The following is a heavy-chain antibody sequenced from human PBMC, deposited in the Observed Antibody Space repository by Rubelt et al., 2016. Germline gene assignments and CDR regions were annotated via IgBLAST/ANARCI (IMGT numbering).Heavy chain of an antibody. V-gene: IGHV3-48*03. CDR2: ISSSGSTI. D-gene: IGHD5-12*01. CDR1: GFTFSSYE. Sequence: EVQLVESGGGLVQPGGSLRLSCAASGFTFSSYEMNWVRQAPGKGLEWVSYISSSGSTIYDADSVKGLFTISSDNAKNSLYLQMNGLRAEDTAVYYCARSDIVATITDYWGQGTLVTVSS. J-gene: IGHJ4*02. CDR3: ARSDIVATITDY.